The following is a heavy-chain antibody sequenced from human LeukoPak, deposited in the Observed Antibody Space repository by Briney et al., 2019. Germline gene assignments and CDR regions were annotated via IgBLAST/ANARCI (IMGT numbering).Heavy chain of an antibody. J-gene: IGHJ4*02. CDR3: ARVDYGSGSYYNDY. D-gene: IGHD3-10*01. Sequence: GGSLRLSCAASGFTVSSNYMSWVRQAPGKGLEWVSVIYSGGSTYYADSVKGRFTISRDNSKNTLYLQMNSLRAEDTAVYYCARVDYGSGSYYNDYWGQGTLVTVSS. CDR1: GFTVSSNY. CDR2: IYSGGST. V-gene: IGHV3-53*01.